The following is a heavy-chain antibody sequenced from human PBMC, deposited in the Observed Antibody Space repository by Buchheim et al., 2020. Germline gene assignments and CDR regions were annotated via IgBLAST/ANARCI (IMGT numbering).Heavy chain of an antibody. J-gene: IGHJ5*02. D-gene: IGHD2-2*01. V-gene: IGHV4-34*01. CDR3: ARGRVRQYQLIGWFDP. CDR2: IYYSGST. Sequence: QVHLQQWGAGLLKPSETLSLTCAVYGGSFSGYYWSWIRQHPGKGLEWIGYIYYSGSTYYNPSLKSRVTISVDTSTNQFSLKLSSVTAADTAVYYCARGRVRQYQLIGWFDPWGQGTL. CDR1: GGSFSGYY.